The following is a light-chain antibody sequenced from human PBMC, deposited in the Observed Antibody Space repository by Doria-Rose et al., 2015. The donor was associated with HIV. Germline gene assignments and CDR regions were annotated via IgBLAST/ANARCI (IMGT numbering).Light chain of an antibody. CDR3: HQYNNWPT. Sequence: TQSPETSSVSPGESATLSCRASQSVSTDLAWYQHKPGQAPRLLIWGASTRATGIPARFSGSGSGTEFTLTISSLQSEDFAIYFCHQYNNWPTFGQGTRLDIK. CDR2: GAS. J-gene: IGKJ5*01. V-gene: IGKV3-15*01. CDR1: QSVSTD.